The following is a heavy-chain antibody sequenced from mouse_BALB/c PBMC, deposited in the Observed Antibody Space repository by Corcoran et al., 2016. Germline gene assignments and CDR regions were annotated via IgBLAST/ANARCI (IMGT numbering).Heavy chain of an antibody. D-gene: IGHD1-1*01. J-gene: IGHJ2*01. CDR2: INTYTGEP. V-gene: IGHV9-3-1*01. CDR3: ARSYYGSSFDY. Sequence: QIQLVQSGPELKKPGETVKISCKASGYTFPNYGMNWVKQAPGKGLKWMGWINTYTGEPTYADDFKGRFAFSLETSASTAYLQINNLKNEDTATYFCARSYYGSSFDYWGQGTTLTVSS. CDR1: GYTFPNYG.